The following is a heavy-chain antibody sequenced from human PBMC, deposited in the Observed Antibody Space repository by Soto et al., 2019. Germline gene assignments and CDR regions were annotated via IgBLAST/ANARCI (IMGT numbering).Heavy chain of an antibody. CDR1: GFSFGNYA. CDR3: AKDKGSSGSSYFGD. J-gene: IGHJ4*02. V-gene: IGHV3-23*01. Sequence: EVQLRHSGGGVVHPGGTRSLSCVASGFSFGNYAMTSVRQAPGKGPEWVSGISSSGDGTYYADSVKDRFRVSRDKSTSTVPLQLSSLRVADTGVYYCAKDKGSSGSSYFGDWGQGALVIVSS. CDR2: ISSSGDGT. D-gene: IGHD1-26*01.